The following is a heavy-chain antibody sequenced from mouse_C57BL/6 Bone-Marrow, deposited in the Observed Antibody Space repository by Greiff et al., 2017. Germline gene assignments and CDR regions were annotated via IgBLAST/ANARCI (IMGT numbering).Heavy chain of an antibody. J-gene: IGHJ4*01. CDR2: IYPGSGST. Sequence: QVQLKQPGAELVKPGASVKMSCKASGYTFTSYWITWVKQRPGQGLEWIGDIYPGSGSTNYNEKFKSKATLTVDTSSSTAYMQLSSLTSEDSAVYYCARRGTIYYVNYYAMDYWGQGTSVTVSS. CDR3: ARRGTIYYVNYYAMDY. CDR1: GYTFTSYW. V-gene: IGHV1-55*01. D-gene: IGHD2-1*01.